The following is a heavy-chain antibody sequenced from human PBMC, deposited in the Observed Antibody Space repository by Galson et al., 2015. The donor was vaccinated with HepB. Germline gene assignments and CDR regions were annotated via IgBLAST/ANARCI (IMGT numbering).Heavy chain of an antibody. D-gene: IGHD3-22*01. Sequence: SVKVSCKASGYTFTSYAMHWVRQAPGQRLEWMGWINAGNGNAKYSQKFQGRVTITRGTSASTAYMELSSLRSEDTAVYYCARDRNYYDSSGYGSWGQGTLVTVSS. CDR2: INAGNGNA. J-gene: IGHJ4*02. V-gene: IGHV1-3*01. CDR1: GYTFTSYA. CDR3: ARDRNYYDSSGYGS.